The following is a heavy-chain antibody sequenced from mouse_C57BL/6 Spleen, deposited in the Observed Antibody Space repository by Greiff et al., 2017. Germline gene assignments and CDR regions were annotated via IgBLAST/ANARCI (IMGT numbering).Heavy chain of an antibody. D-gene: IGHD2-4*01. V-gene: IGHV1-64*01. CDR3: AREGYDYDGAWFAT. CDR1: GYTFTSYW. J-gene: IGHJ3*01. CDR2: IHPNSGST. Sequence: QVQLQQPGAELVKPGASVKLSCKASGYTFTSYWMHWVKQRPGQGLEWIGMIHPNSGSTNYNEKFKSKATLTVDKSSSTAYMQLSSLTSEDSAVYYCAREGYDYDGAWFATGAKGLWSLSLQ.